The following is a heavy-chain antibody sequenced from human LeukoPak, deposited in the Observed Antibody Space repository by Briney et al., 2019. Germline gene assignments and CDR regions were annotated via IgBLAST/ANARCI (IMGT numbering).Heavy chain of an antibody. J-gene: IGHJ6*02. CDR3: ARNRLLGGPKYSTHTYYGMDV. CDR1: GGSISSYY. V-gene: IGHV4-4*07. CDR2: IYTSGST. Sequence: SETLSLTCTVSGGSISSYYWSWIRQPAGKGLEWIGRIYTSGSTNYNPSLKSRVTMSVDTSKNQFSLKLSSVTAADTAVYYCARNRLLGGPKYSTHTYYGMDVWGQGTTVTVSS. D-gene: IGHD4-11*01.